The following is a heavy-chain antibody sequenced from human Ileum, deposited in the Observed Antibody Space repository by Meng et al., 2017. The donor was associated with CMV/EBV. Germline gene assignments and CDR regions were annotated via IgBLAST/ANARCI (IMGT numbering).Heavy chain of an antibody. D-gene: IGHD2-21*01. Sequence: QVLLQQWGAGLLKPSETLSLTCAVYGGSFSGYYWSWIRQPPGKGLEWMGQINHSRTTNYSPSLKSRVTISVDTSKNQFSLKLTSVSAADTAVYYCARRLVAAHFDHWGQGALVTVSS. J-gene: IGHJ4*02. CDR1: GGSFSGYY. CDR2: INHSRTT. V-gene: IGHV4-34*01. CDR3: ARRLVAAHFDH.